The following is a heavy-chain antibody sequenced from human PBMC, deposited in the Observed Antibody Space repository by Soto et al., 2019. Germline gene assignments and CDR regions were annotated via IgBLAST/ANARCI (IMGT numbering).Heavy chain of an antibody. D-gene: IGHD2-8*01. Sequence: SGPTLVNPTQTLTLTCTFSGFSLSTSGVGVGWIRQPPGKALEWLALIYWDDDKRYSPSLKSRLTISKDTSKNQVVLTMTNMDPVDTATYYCAHSRQDIALMVYSMESWFDPWGQGTLVTVSS. CDR1: GFSLSTSGVG. V-gene: IGHV2-5*02. CDR2: IYWDDDK. J-gene: IGHJ5*02. CDR3: AHSRQDIALMVYSMESWFDP.